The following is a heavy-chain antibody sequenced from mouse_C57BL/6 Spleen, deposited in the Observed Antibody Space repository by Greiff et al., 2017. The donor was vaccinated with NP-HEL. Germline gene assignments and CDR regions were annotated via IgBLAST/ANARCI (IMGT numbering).Heavy chain of an antibody. V-gene: IGHV1-26*01. CDR2: INPNNGGT. J-gene: IGHJ2*01. Sequence: VQLQQSGPELVKPGASVKISCKASGYTFTDYYMNWVKQSHGKSLEWIGDINPNNGGTSYNQKFKGKATLTVDKSSSTAYMELRSLTSEDSAVYYCARNLEGDYWGQGTTLTVSS. CDR3: ARNLEGDY. CDR1: GYTFTDYY.